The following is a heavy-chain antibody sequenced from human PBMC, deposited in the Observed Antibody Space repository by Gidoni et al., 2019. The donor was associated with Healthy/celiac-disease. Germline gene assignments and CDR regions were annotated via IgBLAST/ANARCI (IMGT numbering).Heavy chain of an antibody. V-gene: IGHV3-15*01. J-gene: IGHJ4*02. CDR3: TTPDYYCSGSYSY. D-gene: IGHD3-10*01. CDR1: GFALSNAW. Sequence: EVQLVESGGGLVSPGGSLSLSCAAPGFALSNAWMSWVRQAPGKGRELVGRIKSKTDGGTTDYAAPVISRSTLSREDSKNTLTLQMNSLNTEDTAVYYCTTPDYYCSGSYSYWGQGTLVTVSS. CDR2: IKSKTDGGTT.